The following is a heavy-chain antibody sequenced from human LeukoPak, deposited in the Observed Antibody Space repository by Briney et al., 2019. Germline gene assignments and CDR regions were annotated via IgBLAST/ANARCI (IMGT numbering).Heavy chain of an antibody. Sequence: SETLSLTCTVSNGSISSYYWSWIRQPPGEGLEWIGYVYYSGSTNYNPSLKSRVTISVDTSKNQFSLKLTSMTAADTAVYYCGRADGTSLQRFDPWGQGTLVTVSS. CDR1: NGSISSYY. V-gene: IGHV4-59*01. J-gene: IGHJ5*02. CDR2: VYYSGST. D-gene: IGHD2-2*01. CDR3: GRADGTSLQRFDP.